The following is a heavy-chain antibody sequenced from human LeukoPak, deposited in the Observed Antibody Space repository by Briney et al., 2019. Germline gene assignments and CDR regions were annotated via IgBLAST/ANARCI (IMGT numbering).Heavy chain of an antibody. CDR2: IKSKTDGGTT. D-gene: IGHD3-9*01. J-gene: IGHJ4*02. CDR1: GFTFSNAW. CDR3: TTAAATYYDILTGYEGYGY. V-gene: IGHV3-15*01. Sequence: GGSLRLSCAGSGFTFSNAWMSWVRQAPGKGLEGVGRIKSKTDGGTTDYAAPVKGRFTISRDDSKNTLYLQMNSLKTEDTAVYYCTTAAATYYDILTGYEGYGYWGQGTLVTVSS.